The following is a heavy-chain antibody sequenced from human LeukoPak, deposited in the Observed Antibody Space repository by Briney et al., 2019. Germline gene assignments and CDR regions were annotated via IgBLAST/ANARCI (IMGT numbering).Heavy chain of an antibody. V-gene: IGHV4-59*01. CDR3: ARAGPGYCSSTSCSTHQYYYYGMDA. D-gene: IGHD2-2*01. CDR2: IYYSGST. J-gene: IGHJ6*04. CDR1: GGSISSYY. Sequence: PSETLSLTCAVSGGSISSYYWSRIRQPPGKGLEWIGYIYYSGSTNYNPSLKSRVTISVDTSKNQFSLKLSSVTAADTAVYYCARAGPGYCSSTSCSTHQYYYYGMDAWGKGTTVTVSS.